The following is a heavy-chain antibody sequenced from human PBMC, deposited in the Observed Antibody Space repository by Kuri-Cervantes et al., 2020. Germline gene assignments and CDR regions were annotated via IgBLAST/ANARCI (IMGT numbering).Heavy chain of an antibody. CDR3: ARVVHRSYFDH. Sequence: GASLKISCAGTGFAFSLYDMHWVRQTAGKGLELVSAIGSVGDTYYLDYVEGRFTISRDLAKNSVYLQMNSLRADDTAVYYCARVVHRSYFDHWGRGTLVTVSS. CDR2: IGSVGDT. J-gene: IGHJ2*01. V-gene: IGHV3-13*01. D-gene: IGHD3-10*01. CDR1: GFAFSLYD.